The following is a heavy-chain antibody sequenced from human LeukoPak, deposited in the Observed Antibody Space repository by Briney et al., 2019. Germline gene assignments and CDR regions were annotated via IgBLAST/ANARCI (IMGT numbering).Heavy chain of an antibody. CDR3: ARHYGGSYYDDY. J-gene: IGHJ4*02. D-gene: IGHD1-26*01. CDR1: GHSFPSLG. Sequence: RQSLTISCTGSGHSFPSLGITWARQMTGQGLEWMGSNDPDAAYTNYRLSFQGHVTISADKPISTAYLQGSSLKASDAAMYYCARHYGGSYYDDYWGQGTLVTVSS. V-gene: IGHV5-10-1*01. CDR2: NDPDAAYT.